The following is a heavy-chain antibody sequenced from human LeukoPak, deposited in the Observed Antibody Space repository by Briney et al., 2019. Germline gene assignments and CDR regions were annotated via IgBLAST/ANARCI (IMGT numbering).Heavy chain of an antibody. D-gene: IGHD5-18*01. CDR1: GFTFRSYA. J-gene: IGHJ4*02. CDR2: VTGSGGGT. Sequence: GGSLRLSCAASGFTFRSYAMSWVRQAPGKGLEWVSAVTGSGGGTYYADSVKGRFTISRDNSKNTLYLQMNSLRAEDMAVYYCAKELPDTAFFTVDYWGQGTLVTVSS. V-gene: IGHV3-23*01. CDR3: AKELPDTAFFTVDY.